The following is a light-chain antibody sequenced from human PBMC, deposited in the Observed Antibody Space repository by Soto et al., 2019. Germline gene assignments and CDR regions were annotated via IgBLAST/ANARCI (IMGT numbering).Light chain of an antibody. CDR3: SSYAGSNNLV. Sequence: QSALTQPPSASGSPGQSVTISCTGTSSDVGGYNYVSWYQLHPGKAPKLMIYEVSKRPSWVPDRFSGSKSGNTASLTVSGLHAEDEAAYYCSSYAGSNNLVFGGGTKQTVL. CDR2: EVS. CDR1: SSDVGGYNY. V-gene: IGLV2-8*01. J-gene: IGLJ2*01.